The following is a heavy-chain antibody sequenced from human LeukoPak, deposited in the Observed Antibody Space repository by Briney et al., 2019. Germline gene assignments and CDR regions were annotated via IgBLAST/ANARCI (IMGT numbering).Heavy chain of an antibody. Sequence: GGSLRLSCAASGFTFSGFSMSWVRQSPTKGLEWVANIKQDGSERYYVDSVKGRFTISRNNAKNSLSLQMNNLRVEDTAVYYCARAGSHWHYVYWGQGTVVTVSS. CDR1: GFTFSGFS. V-gene: IGHV3-7*01. D-gene: IGHD3-10*01. J-gene: IGHJ4*02. CDR3: ARAGSHWHYVY. CDR2: IKQDGSER.